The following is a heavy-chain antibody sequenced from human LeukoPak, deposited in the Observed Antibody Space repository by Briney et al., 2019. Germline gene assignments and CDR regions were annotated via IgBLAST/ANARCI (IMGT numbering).Heavy chain of an antibody. J-gene: IGHJ6*02. Sequence: ASVTVSCTASGYTFTSYAFHWVRQAPGQRLEWLGWIHAGNGDTKHSQKFQDRLTITRDTSASTAYMELSSLRSEDTAVYYCARDHYGDPIYGMDVWGQGTTVTVSS. CDR3: ARDHYGDPIYGMDV. V-gene: IGHV1-3*01. CDR2: IHAGNGDT. D-gene: IGHD4-17*01. CDR1: GYTFTSYA.